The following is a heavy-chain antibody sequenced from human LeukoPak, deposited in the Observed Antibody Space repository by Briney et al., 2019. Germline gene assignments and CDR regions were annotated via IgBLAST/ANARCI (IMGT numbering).Heavy chain of an antibody. Sequence: PSETLSLTCTVSGGSISSGSFYWSWIRQTAGKGLEWIGRIYPSGDSQYSPSFRSRATISLDTRNQFSLKLSSVTAADTAVYFGARGYVRNGSQSRGFDYWGQGALVNVSS. CDR1: GGSISSGSFY. D-gene: IGHD3-10*02. CDR3: ARGYVRNGSQSRGFDY. CDR2: IYPSGDS. J-gene: IGHJ4*02. V-gene: IGHV4-61*02.